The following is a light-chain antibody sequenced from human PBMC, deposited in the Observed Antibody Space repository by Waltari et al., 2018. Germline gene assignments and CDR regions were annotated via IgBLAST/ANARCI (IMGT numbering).Light chain of an antibody. Sequence: EIVLTQSPGTLSLSPGERATLSCRARQSVSSSYLAWYQQRPGQAPRLLIYGASSRATGIPDRFSGSGSGTDVTLTISRLEPEDFAVYYCQQYGSSPLLLTFGGGTKVEIK. J-gene: IGKJ4*01. V-gene: IGKV3-20*01. CDR2: GAS. CDR3: QQYGSSPLLLT. CDR1: QSVSSSY.